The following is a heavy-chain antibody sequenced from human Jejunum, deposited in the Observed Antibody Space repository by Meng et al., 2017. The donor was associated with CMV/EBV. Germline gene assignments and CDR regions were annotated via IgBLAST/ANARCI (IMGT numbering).Heavy chain of an antibody. CDR1: GFTLSAYY. V-gene: IGHV1-2*02. CDR3: ARDGVSSVTDLDY. Sequence: KASGFTLSAYYMYWVRQAPGQGLECMGWINPKTGGTGSVQKFKGRVSMTRDTSVSTIYMELGGLRPDDTAVYYCARDGVSSVTDLDYWGQGTLVTVSS. J-gene: IGHJ4*02. CDR2: INPKTGGT. D-gene: IGHD2-8*01.